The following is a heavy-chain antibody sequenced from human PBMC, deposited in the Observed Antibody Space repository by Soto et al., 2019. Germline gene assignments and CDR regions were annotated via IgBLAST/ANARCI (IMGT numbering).Heavy chain of an antibody. CDR3: AREWGELRFLEWLHY. D-gene: IGHD3-3*01. Sequence: QVQLVESGGGVVQPGRSLRLSCATSGFTFSSYGMHWVRQAPGKGLEWVAVIWYDGSNKYYADSVKGRFTISRDNSKKTLYLQMNSLRAEDTAVYYCAREWGELRFLEWLHYWGQGTLVTVSS. V-gene: IGHV3-33*01. J-gene: IGHJ4*02. CDR1: GFTFSSYG. CDR2: IWYDGSNK.